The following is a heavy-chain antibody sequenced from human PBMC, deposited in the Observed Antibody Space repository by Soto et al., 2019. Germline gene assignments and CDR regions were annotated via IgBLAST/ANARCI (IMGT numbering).Heavy chain of an antibody. V-gene: IGHV4-30-4*01. Sequence: PSETLSLTCTVSGASISSGDYYWTWIRQPPGKGLEWIGSIYYSGSTYYNPSLKSRVTISVDTSNNQFSLKLTSVTAADTAVYYCASGTVNDYYYYGMDVWGQGTTVTVSS. CDR3: ASGTVNDYYYYGMDV. CDR2: IYYSGST. CDR1: GASISSGDYY. D-gene: IGHD4-17*01. J-gene: IGHJ6*02.